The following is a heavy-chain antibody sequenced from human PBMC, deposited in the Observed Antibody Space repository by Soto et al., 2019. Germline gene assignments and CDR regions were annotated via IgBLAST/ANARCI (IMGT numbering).Heavy chain of an antibody. Sequence: QVQLVQSGAEVKKPGSSVKVSCKASGGTFSTYTITWVRQAPGQGLEWMGRIIPIIGIINYAQKFQGRGTISADKFTGTAYMKLTGLRSDDTAVYYCAGDPDSHYNDSHASSDPWGQGTLVTVSS. D-gene: IGHD4-4*01. CDR1: GGTFSTYT. CDR2: IIPIIGII. J-gene: IGHJ5*02. CDR3: AGDPDSHYNDSHASSDP. V-gene: IGHV1-69*08.